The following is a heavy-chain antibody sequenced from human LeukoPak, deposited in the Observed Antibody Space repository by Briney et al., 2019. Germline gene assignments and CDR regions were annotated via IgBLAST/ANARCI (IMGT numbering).Heavy chain of an antibody. CDR1: GVSISSGGYY. Sequence: SETLSLTCTVSGVSISSGGYYWSWIRQHPGKGLEWIGYIYYSGSTNYNPSLKSRVTISVDTSKNQFSLKLSSVTAADTAVYYCARGNSGAYQPPSEYMDVWGKGTTVTVSS. CDR3: ARGNSGAYQPPSEYMDV. D-gene: IGHD2-2*01. CDR2: IYYSGST. V-gene: IGHV4-61*08. J-gene: IGHJ6*03.